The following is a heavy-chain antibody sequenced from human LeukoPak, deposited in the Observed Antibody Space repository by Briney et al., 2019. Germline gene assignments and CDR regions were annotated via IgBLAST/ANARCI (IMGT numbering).Heavy chain of an antibody. J-gene: IGHJ6*02. CDR2: IYSGGST. Sequence: PGGSLRLSCAASGFTVSSNYMSWVRQAPGKGLEWVSVIYSGGSTYYADSVKGRFTISRDNSKNTLYLQMNSLRAEDTAVYYCARHPLHYYYYGMDVWGQGTTVTVSS. CDR1: GFTVSSNY. CDR3: ARHPLHYYYYGMDV. V-gene: IGHV3-66*04.